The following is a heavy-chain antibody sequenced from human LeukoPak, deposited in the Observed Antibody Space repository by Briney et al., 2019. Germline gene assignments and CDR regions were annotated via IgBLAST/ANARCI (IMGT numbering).Heavy chain of an antibody. V-gene: IGHV4-59*01. CDR2: IYTYNSGST. CDR1: GGTISSYY. J-gene: IGHJ4*02. Sequence: ASETLSLTCAVSGGTISSYYWTWIRQPPGKGLEWIGSIYTYNSGSTNYSPSLKSRVTISVDKSKKQFSLKLNSVTAADTAVYYCARGGPYDILTYFDYWGQGTLVTFSS. D-gene: IGHD3-9*01. CDR3: ARGGPYDILTYFDY.